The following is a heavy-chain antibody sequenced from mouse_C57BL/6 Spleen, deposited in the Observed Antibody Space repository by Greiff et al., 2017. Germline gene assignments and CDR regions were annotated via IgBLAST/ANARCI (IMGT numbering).Heavy chain of an antibody. CDR3: ARGAQATGY. Sequence: QVQLQQSGAELARPGAPVKLSCKASGYTFTSYGISWVKQRTGQGLEWIGEIYPRSGNTYYNEKFKGKATLTADKSSSTAYMELRSLTSEDSAVYFCARGAQATGYWGQGTTLTVSS. J-gene: IGHJ2*01. V-gene: IGHV1-81*01. CDR1: GYTFTSYG. D-gene: IGHD3-2*02. CDR2: IYPRSGNT.